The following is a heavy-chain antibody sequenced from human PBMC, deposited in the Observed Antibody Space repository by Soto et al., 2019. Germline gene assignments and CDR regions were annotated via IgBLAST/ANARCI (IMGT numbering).Heavy chain of an antibody. J-gene: IGHJ2*01. D-gene: IGHD3-22*01. Sequence: SVKVSCKASGGTFSSYAISWVRQAPGQGLEWMGGIIPIFGTANYAQKFQGRVTITADESTSTDYMELSSLRSEDTAVYYCARDDNYYDSSGYYYARDWYFDLWGRGTLVTVSS. CDR2: IIPIFGTA. V-gene: IGHV1-69*13. CDR3: ARDDNYYDSSGYYYARDWYFDL. CDR1: GGTFSSYA.